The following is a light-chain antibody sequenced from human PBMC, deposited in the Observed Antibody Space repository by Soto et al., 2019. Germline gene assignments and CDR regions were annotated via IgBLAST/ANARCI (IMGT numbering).Light chain of an antibody. CDR3: SSYTSSSTPKV. CDR2: XVS. J-gene: IGLJ2*01. Sequence: QSALTQPASVSGSPGQSITISCXGTSSDVGGYNYVSWYQQHPGKAPKXMIXXVSNRPSGVSNRFSGSKSGNTASLTISGLQAEDEADYYCSSYTSSSTPKVFGGGTKLTVL. V-gene: IGLV2-14*01. CDR1: SSDVGGYNY.